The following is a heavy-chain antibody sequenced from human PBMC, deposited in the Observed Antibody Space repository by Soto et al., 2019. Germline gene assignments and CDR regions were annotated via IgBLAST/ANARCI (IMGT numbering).Heavy chain of an antibody. J-gene: IGHJ4*02. CDR1: GFTFSTYT. CDR3: ARRSCTNGVCPFHY. CDR2: ISPGSTYT. V-gene: IGHV3-21*01. Sequence: EVQMVESGGGLVKPGGSLRLSCAASGFTFSTYTMSWVRQAPGKGLEWVSSISPGSTYTYYADSMRGRFTISRDNAKNSLYLQLNNLRAEDTGVYYCARRSCTNGVCPFHYWGQGTLVTVSS. D-gene: IGHD2-8*01.